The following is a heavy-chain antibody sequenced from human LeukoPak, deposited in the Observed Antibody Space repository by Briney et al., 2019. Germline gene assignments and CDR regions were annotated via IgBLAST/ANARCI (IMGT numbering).Heavy chain of an antibody. CDR2: ISSSSSYI. CDR1: GFTFSSYS. J-gene: IGHJ4*02. Sequence: GGSLRLSCAASGFTFSSYSMSWVRQAPGKGLEWVSSISSSSSYIYYADSVKGRFTISRDNAKNSLYLQMNSLRAEDTAVYYCASLLNSGSYSIAGYWGQGTLVTVSS. D-gene: IGHD6-19*01. V-gene: IGHV3-21*01. CDR3: ASLLNSGSYSIAGY.